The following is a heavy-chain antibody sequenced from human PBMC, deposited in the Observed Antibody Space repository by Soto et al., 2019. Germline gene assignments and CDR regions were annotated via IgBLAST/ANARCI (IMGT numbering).Heavy chain of an antibody. CDR2: ISSSSSYI. Sequence: GGSLRLSCAASGFTFSTYIMNWVRQAPGKGLEWVSSISSSSSYIYYADSVKGRFTISRDNAKNSLYLQMNSLRAEDTAVYYCARVQPVELLRAFDIWGQGTMVTVSS. CDR1: GFTFSTYI. D-gene: IGHD1-26*01. J-gene: IGHJ3*02. V-gene: IGHV3-21*01. CDR3: ARVQPVELLRAFDI.